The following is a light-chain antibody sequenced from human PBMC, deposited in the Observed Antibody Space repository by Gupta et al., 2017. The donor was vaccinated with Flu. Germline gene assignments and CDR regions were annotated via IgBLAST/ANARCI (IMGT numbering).Light chain of an antibody. CDR2: GAS. J-gene: IGKJ2*01. CDR3: QQDYSSYT. CDR1: QSVNFN. Sequence: SPATLSVSPGERATLSCRASQSVNFNLDWYQQKPGQAPRLLIHGASTRANGIPDRFSGSGSGTEFSLTSSSLQSEDFAVYYWQQDYSSYTFGQGTKLEIK. V-gene: IGKV3D-15*01.